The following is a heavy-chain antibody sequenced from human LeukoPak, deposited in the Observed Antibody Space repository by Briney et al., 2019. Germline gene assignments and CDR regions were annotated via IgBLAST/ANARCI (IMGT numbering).Heavy chain of an antibody. D-gene: IGHD4-17*01. CDR1: GFTFSDYY. J-gene: IGHJ4*02. V-gene: IGHV3-11*01. Sequence: GGSLRLSCAASGFTFSDYYMSWIRQAPGKGLEWVSYISSSGSTIYYADSVKGRFTISRDNAKNSLYLQMNSLRAEDTAVYYYARDQLTTVTPIWGQGTLVTVSS. CDR2: ISSSGSTI. CDR3: ARDQLTTVTPI.